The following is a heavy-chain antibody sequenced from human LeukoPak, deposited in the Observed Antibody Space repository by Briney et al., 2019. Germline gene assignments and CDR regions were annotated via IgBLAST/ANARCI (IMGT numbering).Heavy chain of an antibody. V-gene: IGHV3-48*01. J-gene: IGHJ4*02. Sequence: GGSLRLSCAASGFIFSRDSMNWVRQAPGRGLEWVAYINGGGSPIYYADSVRGRFTISRDNAKNSLYLQMNSLRAEDTAVYYCARDRGTYRPIDYWGQGTLVTVSS. CDR3: ARDRGTYRPIDY. CDR1: GFIFSRDS. CDR2: INGGGSPI.